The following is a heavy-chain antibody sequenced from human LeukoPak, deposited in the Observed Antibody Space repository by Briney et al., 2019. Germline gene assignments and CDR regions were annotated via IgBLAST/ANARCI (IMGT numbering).Heavy chain of an antibody. D-gene: IGHD7-27*01. CDR1: GGSISSYY. J-gene: IGHJ4*02. CDR2: IYYSGST. CDR3: ARCGPGEPPHFDY. V-gene: IGHV4-59*08. Sequence: PSETLSLTCTVSGGSISSYYWSWIRQPPGKGPEWIGYIYYSGSTNYNPSLKSRVTISVDTSKNQFSLKLSSVTAADTAVYYCARCGPGEPPHFDYWGEGPLVTVSS.